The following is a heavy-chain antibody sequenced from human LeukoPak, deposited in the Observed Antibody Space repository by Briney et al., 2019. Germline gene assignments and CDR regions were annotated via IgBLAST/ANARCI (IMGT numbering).Heavy chain of an antibody. J-gene: IGHJ4*02. V-gene: IGHV3-74*01. CDR1: GFTFSDYW. CDR3: ARDMYSMSSARGAY. D-gene: IGHD3-10*01. CDR2: INGDGSST. Sequence: PGGSLRLSCAASGFTFSDYWMHWVRQAPRKGLGWVARINGDGSSTTYVASVRGRFTTSRDNAKKTLYLQMNSLRAEDAAVYYCARDMYSMSSARGAYWGQGTLVTVSS.